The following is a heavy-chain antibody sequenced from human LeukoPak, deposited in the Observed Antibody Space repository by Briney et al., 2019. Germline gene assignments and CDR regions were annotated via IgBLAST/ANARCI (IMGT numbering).Heavy chain of an antibody. Sequence: SETLSLTCTVSGGSITSHYWSWIRQPPGKGLEWIGYFYYSGSTNYNPSLESRVTISVDTSRTHLYLKLSSVTAADTAVYYCARGGRTKDYWGQGTLVTVSS. CDR1: GGSITSHY. D-gene: IGHD1-1*01. V-gene: IGHV4-59*08. CDR3: ARGGRTKDY. J-gene: IGHJ4*02. CDR2: FYYSGST.